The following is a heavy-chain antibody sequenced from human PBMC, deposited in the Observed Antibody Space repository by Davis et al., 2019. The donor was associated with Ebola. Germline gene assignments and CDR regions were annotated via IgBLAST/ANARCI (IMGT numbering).Heavy chain of an antibody. D-gene: IGHD4-17*01. V-gene: IGHV4-61*01. CDR2: IYYSGST. CDR3: ARANYGDLLDP. Sequence: SETLSLTCTVSGGSISSSSYYWSWIRQPPGKGLEWIGYIYYSGSTNYNPSLKSRVTISVDTSKNQFSLKLSSVTAADTAVYYCARANYGDLLDPWGQGTLVTVSS. J-gene: IGHJ5*02. CDR1: GGSISSSSYY.